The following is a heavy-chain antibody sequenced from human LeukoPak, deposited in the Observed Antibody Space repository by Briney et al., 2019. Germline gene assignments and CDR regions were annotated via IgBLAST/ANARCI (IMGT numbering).Heavy chain of an antibody. CDR1: GFTFSSYA. CDR2: VSGSGGST. D-gene: IGHD5-18*01. J-gene: IGHJ4*02. CDR3: ASSGYSYLNYFDY. Sequence: GGSLRLSCAASGFTFSSYAMSWVRQAPGKGLEWVSSVSGSGGSTYYADSVKGRFTISRDNSKNTLYVQMNSLRAEDTAVYYCASSGYSYLNYFDYWGQGTLVTVSS. V-gene: IGHV3-23*01.